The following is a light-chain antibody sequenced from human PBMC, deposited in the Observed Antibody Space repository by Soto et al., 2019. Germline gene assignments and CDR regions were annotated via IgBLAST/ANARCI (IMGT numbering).Light chain of an antibody. CDR2: DVS. Sequence: QSALTQPASVSGSPGQSITISCTGTSSDVGGYNYVSWYQQHPGKAPKLMIYDVSNRPSGVSNRFSGSKSGNTASLTISGLQADDEADYYCSSYTSSSTAVFGGGTKVTVL. V-gene: IGLV2-14*01. CDR1: SSDVGGYNY. J-gene: IGLJ2*01. CDR3: SSYTSSSTAV.